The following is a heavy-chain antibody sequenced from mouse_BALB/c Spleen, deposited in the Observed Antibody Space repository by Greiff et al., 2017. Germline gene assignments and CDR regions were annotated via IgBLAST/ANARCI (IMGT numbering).Heavy chain of an antibody. V-gene: IGHV1-69*02. D-gene: IGHD3-2*01. CDR1: GYTFTSYW. Sequence: QVQLQQPGAELVRPGASVKLSCKASGYTFTSYWINWVKQRPGQGLEWIGNIYPSDSYTNYNQKFKDKATLTVDKSSSTAYMQLSSPTAEDSAVYYCTRLTGTARATWFAYWGQGTLVTVSA. CDR3: TRLTGTARATWFAY. CDR2: IYPSDSYT. J-gene: IGHJ3*01.